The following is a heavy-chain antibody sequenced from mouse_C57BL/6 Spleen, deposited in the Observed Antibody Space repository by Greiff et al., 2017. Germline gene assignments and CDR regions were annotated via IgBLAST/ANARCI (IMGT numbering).Heavy chain of an antibody. CDR3: ARNYYYGSSYNLDY. CDR1: GFTFSSYG. CDR2: ISSGGSYT. V-gene: IGHV5-6*03. J-gene: IGHJ2*01. Sequence: EVKLVESGGGLVKPGGSLKLSCAASGFTFSSYGMSWVRPTPDKRLEWVATISSGGSYTYYPDSVKGRFPIFRDNAKNTLYLQRSSLKYEDTAMYYWARNYYYGSSYNLDYRGKGTTLTVSS. D-gene: IGHD1-1*01.